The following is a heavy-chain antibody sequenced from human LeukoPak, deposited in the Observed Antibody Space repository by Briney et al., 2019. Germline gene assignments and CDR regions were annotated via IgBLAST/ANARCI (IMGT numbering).Heavy chain of an antibody. V-gene: IGHV3-49*04. Sequence: GGSLRLSCTGSGLRFGGYALSWVRQAPGKGLEWVGFIRSKALYGTSEYAASVEGRFSISRDDPNNIAYLQMNSLKTEDTAVYFCVRESVRDYYFDHWGQGTVVTVSS. D-gene: IGHD3-10*02. CDR2: IRSKALYGTS. CDR3: VRESVRDYYFDH. J-gene: IGHJ4*02. CDR1: GLRFGGYA.